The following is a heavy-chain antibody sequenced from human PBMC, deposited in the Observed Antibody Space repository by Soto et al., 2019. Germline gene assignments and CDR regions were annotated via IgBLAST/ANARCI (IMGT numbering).Heavy chain of an antibody. D-gene: IGHD4-4*01. CDR3: AKDIGGSTITTFFHY. CDR2: ISWNSGRR. Sequence: EAQLVESGGGLVQPGGSLRLSCAASGLSFDDYAMHWVRQAPGKGLVWVSGISWNSGRRDYADSVKGRFIISRDNAKNSLYLQMNSLRPEDTALYYCAKDIGGSTITTFFHYWGQGILVTVSS. CDR1: GLSFDDYA. J-gene: IGHJ4*02. V-gene: IGHV3-9*01.